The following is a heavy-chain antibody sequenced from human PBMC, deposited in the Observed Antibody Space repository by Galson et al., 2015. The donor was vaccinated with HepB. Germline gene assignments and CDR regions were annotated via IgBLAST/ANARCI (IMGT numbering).Heavy chain of an antibody. Sequence: SLRLSCAASGFTFSSYGMHWVRQAPGKGLEWVAVISYDGSNKYYADSVKGRFTISRDNSKNTLYLQMNSLRAEDTAVYYCAKGRAFSYYYGSGRPLDAFDIWGQGTMVTVSS. CDR2: ISYDGSNK. J-gene: IGHJ3*02. V-gene: IGHV3-30*18. CDR1: GFTFSSYG. D-gene: IGHD3-10*01. CDR3: AKGRAFSYYYGSGRPLDAFDI.